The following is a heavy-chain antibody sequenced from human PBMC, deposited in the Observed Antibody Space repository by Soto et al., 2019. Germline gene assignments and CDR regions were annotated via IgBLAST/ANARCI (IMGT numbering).Heavy chain of an antibody. CDR1: GGTFSSYA. CDR3: ARGGYCSGGSCYSVADYYYYGMDV. D-gene: IGHD2-15*01. V-gene: IGHV1-69*06. CDR2: TIPIFGTA. J-gene: IGHJ6*02. Sequence: SVKVSCKASGGTFSSYAISWVRQAPGQGLEWMGGTIPIFGTANYAQKFQGRVTITADKSTSTAYMELSSLRSEDTAVYYCARGGYCSGGSCYSVADYYYYGMDVWGQGTTVTVSS.